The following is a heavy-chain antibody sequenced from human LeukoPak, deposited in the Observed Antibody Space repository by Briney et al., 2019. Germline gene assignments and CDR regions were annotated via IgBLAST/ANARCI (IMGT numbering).Heavy chain of an antibody. CDR1: GFTFSSYA. J-gene: IGHJ4*02. CDR2: ISGSGGST. Sequence: GGSLRLSCVVSGFTFSSYAMSWVRQAPGKGLEWVSGISGSGGSTYYADSVKGRFTISRDNTKNTLYLQMNSLRAEDTAVYYCAKEGAYCSGGSCPLDYWGQGTLVTVSS. CDR3: AKEGAYCSGGSCPLDY. D-gene: IGHD2-15*01. V-gene: IGHV3-23*01.